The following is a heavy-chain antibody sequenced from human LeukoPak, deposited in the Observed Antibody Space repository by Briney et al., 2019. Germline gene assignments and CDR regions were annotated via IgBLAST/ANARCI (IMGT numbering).Heavy chain of an antibody. CDR2: MNLNSGNT. CDR1: GYTFTSYD. J-gene: IGHJ6*02. D-gene: IGHD6-19*01. CDR3: ARGIAVAGLYYYYGMDV. Sequence: GASVTVSCKASGYTFTSYDINWVRQATGQGLEWMGWMNLNSGNTDYAQKFQGRVTMTRNTSISTAYPELSSLRSGDTARYYCARGIAVAGLYYYYGMDVWGRGTTVTVSS. V-gene: IGHV1-8*01.